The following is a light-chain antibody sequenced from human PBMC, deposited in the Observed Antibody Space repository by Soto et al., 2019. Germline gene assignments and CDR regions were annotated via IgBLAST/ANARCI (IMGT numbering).Light chain of an antibody. CDR1: QGISSY. J-gene: IGKJ5*01. CDR3: QHLHSYPPQIT. Sequence: IQLTQSPSSLSASVGDRVTITCRASQGISSYLAWYQQKPGKAPKLLLYAASTLQSGVPSRFSGSGSGTDFTLTISSLQPEDFASYYCQHLHSYPPQITFGQGTRLEIK. CDR2: AAS. V-gene: IGKV1-9*01.